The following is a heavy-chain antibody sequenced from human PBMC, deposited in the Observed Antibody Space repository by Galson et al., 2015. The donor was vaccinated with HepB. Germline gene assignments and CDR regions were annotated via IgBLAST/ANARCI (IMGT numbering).Heavy chain of an antibody. V-gene: IGHV5-10-1*01. D-gene: IGHD3-22*01. Sequence: QSGAEVTKPGESLRISCKGSGYSFTSYWISWVRQMPGKGLEWMGRIDPSDSYTNYSPSFQGHVTISADKSISTAYLQWSSLKASDTAMYYCARPCMSGRTGLESGYYNDYWGQGTLVTVSS. CDR2: IDPSDSYT. CDR3: ARPCMSGRTGLESGYYNDY. J-gene: IGHJ4*02. CDR1: GYSFTSYW.